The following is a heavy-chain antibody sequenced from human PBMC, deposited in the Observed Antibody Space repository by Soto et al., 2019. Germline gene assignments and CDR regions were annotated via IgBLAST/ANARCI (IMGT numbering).Heavy chain of an antibody. CDR1: GFTVISTY. Sequence: EVQLVESGGGLIQPGGSLRLSCAASGFTVISTYMSWVRQAPGKGLEWVSFIYSGGSTYYADSVKGRFTISRDNPKNTLYLQMNSLRVEDTVVYYCARGGQVRGGMDVWGQGTTVTVSS. J-gene: IGHJ6*02. CDR3: ARGGQVRGGMDV. CDR2: IYSGGST. V-gene: IGHV3-53*01.